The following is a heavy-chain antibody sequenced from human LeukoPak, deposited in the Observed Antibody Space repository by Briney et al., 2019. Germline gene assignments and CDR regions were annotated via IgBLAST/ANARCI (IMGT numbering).Heavy chain of an antibody. D-gene: IGHD2-2*01. V-gene: IGHV3-7*01. CDR3: ARDRCSSTSCYPDNYCYYGMDV. CDR2: IKQDGSEK. CDR1: GFTFSSYW. J-gene: IGHJ6*02. Sequence: PGGSLRLSCAASGFTFSSYWMSWVRQAPGKGLEWVANIKQDGSEKYYADSVKGRFTISRDNAKNSLYLQMNSLRAEDTAVYYCARDRCSSTSCYPDNYCYYGMDVWGQGTTVTVSS.